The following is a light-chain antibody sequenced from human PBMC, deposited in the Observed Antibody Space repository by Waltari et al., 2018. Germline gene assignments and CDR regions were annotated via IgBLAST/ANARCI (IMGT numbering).Light chain of an antibody. V-gene: IGLV6-57*01. Sequence: NFMLTQPHSVSESPGKTVTISCTRSSGSIASNYVQWYQQRPGGSPTTVIYEDNQRPSVVPDRFSGSSDSSSNSASLTISGLKTEDEADYYCQSYDSSSWVFGGGTKLTVL. J-gene: IGLJ3*02. CDR2: EDN. CDR1: SGSIASNY. CDR3: QSYDSSSWV.